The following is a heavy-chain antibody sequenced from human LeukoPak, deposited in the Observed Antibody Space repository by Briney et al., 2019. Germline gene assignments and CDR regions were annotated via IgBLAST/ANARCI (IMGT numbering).Heavy chain of an antibody. D-gene: IGHD3-22*01. CDR1: GFTFDDYA. CDR2: ISWNSGSI. CDR3: AKALLGGYDSSGYYYSAYYFDY. V-gene: IGHV3-9*01. Sequence: GGSLRLSCAASGFTFDDYAMHWVRQAPGKGLEWVSGISWNSGSIGYADSVKGRFTISRDNAKNSLYLQMNSLRAEDTALYYCAKALLGGYDSSGYYYSAYYFDYWGQGTLVTVSS. J-gene: IGHJ4*02.